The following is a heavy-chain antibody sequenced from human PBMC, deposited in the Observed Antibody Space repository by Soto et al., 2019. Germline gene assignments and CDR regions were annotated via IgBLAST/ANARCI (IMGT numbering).Heavy chain of an antibody. CDR2: IINDGSDE. D-gene: IGHD2-8*01. V-gene: IGHV3-33*05. CDR3: ARDDDRPDNGLDM. CDR1: GFTFSNYG. J-gene: IGHJ3*02. Sequence: QVQLVESGGGVVQPGRSLRLSCAASGFTFSNYGMHWVRQAPGKGLEWLAVIINDGSDEKYGDSVKGRVTISRDNSKXTXYLQINSLRVEDTAVYYCARDDDRPDNGLDMWGQGTVVTVSS.